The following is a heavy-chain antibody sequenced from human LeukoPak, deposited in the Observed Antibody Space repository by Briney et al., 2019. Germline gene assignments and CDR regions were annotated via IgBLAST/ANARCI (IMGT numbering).Heavy chain of an antibody. D-gene: IGHD3-10*01. CDR3: ARDLSYGSLDS. CDR1: GLTFSFYW. V-gene: IGHV3-7*01. Sequence: GGSLILSCAASGLTFSFYWMSWVRQAPGKGLEWVANIKEDGSEKYYADSVKGRFTISRDDSKNTLYLQMNSLRAEDTAVYHCARDLSYGSLDSWGQGTLVTVSS. CDR2: IKEDGSEK. J-gene: IGHJ4*02.